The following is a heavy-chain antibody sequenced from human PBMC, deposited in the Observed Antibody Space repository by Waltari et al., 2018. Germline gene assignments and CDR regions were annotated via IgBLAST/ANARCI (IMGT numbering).Heavy chain of an antibody. Sequence: QVQLVQSGAEVKKPGASVKVSCKASGYTFTSYDINWVRQATGQGLEWMGWMNPNSGNTGYAQKFQGRVTITRNTSISTAYMELSSLRSEDTAVYYCARRKGAQWLYAPFYYYMDVWGKGTTLTVSS. V-gene: IGHV1-8*03. J-gene: IGHJ6*03. CDR3: ARRKGAQWLYAPFYYYMDV. CDR2: MNPNSGNT. D-gene: IGHD6-19*01. CDR1: GYTFTSYD.